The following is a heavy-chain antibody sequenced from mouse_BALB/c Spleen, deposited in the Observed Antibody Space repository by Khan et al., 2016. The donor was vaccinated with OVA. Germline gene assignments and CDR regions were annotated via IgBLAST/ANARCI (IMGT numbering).Heavy chain of an antibody. V-gene: IGHV1-4*01. CDR2: INPSNDYT. D-gene: IGHD2-14*01. Sequence: VQLQQSGAELARPGASLKMSCKASGYTFTSYTIHWVRQRPGLTLEWIGHINPSNDYTNYNQKFKDKATLIVDKSSSTAYMQLSRLTSEDSAVYYCVREGAYQRSDGWFAYWGQGTLVTVSA. CDR3: VREGAYQRSDGWFAY. CDR1: GYTFTSYT. J-gene: IGHJ3*01.